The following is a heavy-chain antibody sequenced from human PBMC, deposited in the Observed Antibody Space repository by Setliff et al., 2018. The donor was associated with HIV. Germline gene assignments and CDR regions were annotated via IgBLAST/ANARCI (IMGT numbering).Heavy chain of an antibody. D-gene: IGHD3-9*01. Sequence: PSETLSLTCAVYGGSVSGYYWSWIRQPPGKGLEWIGEIDHSGSTNYNPSLKSRVTISVDTSKNQFSLKLSSVTAADTAVYYCARGARLLTAYIDRWDYYYMRVWGKGTTVTVSS. J-gene: IGHJ6*03. CDR1: GGSVSGYY. V-gene: IGHV4-34*01. CDR2: IDHSGST. CDR3: ARGARLLTAYIDRWDYYYMRV.